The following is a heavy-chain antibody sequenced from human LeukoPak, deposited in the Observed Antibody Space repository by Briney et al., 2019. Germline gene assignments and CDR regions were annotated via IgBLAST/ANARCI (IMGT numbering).Heavy chain of an antibody. CDR2: ISYDGSNK. V-gene: IGHV3-30*18. J-gene: IGHJ3*02. Sequence: GGSLRLSCAASGFTFSNHGMHWVRQAPGKGLEWVAVISYDGSNKYYADSVKGRFTISRDNSKNTLYLQMNSLRAEDTAVYYCAKDLRRRYYFGSGSRGGTFDIWGQGTMVTVSS. CDR1: GFTFSNHG. D-gene: IGHD3-10*01. CDR3: AKDLRRRYYFGSGSRGGTFDI.